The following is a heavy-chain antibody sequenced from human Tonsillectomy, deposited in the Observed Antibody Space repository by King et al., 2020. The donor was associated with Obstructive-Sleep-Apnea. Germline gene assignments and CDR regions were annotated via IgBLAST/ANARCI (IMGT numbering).Heavy chain of an antibody. D-gene: IGHD1-14*01. CDR3: ARESRNFDY. J-gene: IGHJ4*02. CDR1: GFTVGSNY. CDR2: IYIGGSK. Sequence: VQLVESGGGLVQPGGSLRLSCAASGFTVGSNYMSWVRQAPGKGLEWVAVIYIGGSKYYADSGKGRFSISRDNSKNTLYLQMNSLRAEDTAVYYCARESRNFDYWGQGTLVTVSS. V-gene: IGHV3-66*01.